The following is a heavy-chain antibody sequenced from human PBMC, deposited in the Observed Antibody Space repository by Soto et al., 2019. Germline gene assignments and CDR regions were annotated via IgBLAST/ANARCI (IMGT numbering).Heavy chain of an antibody. CDR3: ARDLYDFWSGYTYYYYYGMDV. J-gene: IGHJ6*02. Sequence: TGGSLRFCCAASGFTFSSYGMHWVRQAPGKGLEWVAVIWYDGSNKYYADSVKGRFTISRDNSKNTLYLQMNSLRAEDTAVYYCARDLYDFWSGYTYYYYYGMDVWGQGTTVTVSS. V-gene: IGHV3-33*01. CDR1: GFTFSSYG. D-gene: IGHD3-3*01. CDR2: IWYDGSNK.